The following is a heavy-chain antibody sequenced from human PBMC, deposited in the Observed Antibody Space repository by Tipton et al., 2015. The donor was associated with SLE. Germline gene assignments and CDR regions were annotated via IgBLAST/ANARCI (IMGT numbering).Heavy chain of an antibody. V-gene: IGHV3-23*01. CDR2: ISGSGGTK. CDR1: GITFSSYG. Sequence: SLRLSCAASGITFSSYGMSWVRQVPGKALQWVASISGSGGTKYHADSVKGRFTISRDNSKNTLYLQMDSLIAEDTAIYYCAKDLSAYFASWGQGTLVTVSS. J-gene: IGHJ4*02. CDR3: AKDLSAYFAS.